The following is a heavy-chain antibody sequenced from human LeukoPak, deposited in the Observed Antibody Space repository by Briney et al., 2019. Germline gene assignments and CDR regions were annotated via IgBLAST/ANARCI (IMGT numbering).Heavy chain of an antibody. Sequence: SVKVSCKASGGTFSSYTISWVRQAPGQGLEWMGRIIPILGIANYAQKFQGRVTITADKSTSTAYMELSSLRSEDTAVYYCARGYSSGRYPYDYWGQGTLVTVSS. J-gene: IGHJ4*02. D-gene: IGHD6-19*01. V-gene: IGHV1-69*02. CDR3: ARGYSSGRYPYDY. CDR2: IIPILGIA. CDR1: GGTFSSYT.